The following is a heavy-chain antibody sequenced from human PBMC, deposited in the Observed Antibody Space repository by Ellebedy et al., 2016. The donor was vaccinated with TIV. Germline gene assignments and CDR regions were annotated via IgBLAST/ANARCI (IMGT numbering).Heavy chain of an antibody. V-gene: IGHV1-69*13. CDR2: TNPMYDTA. Sequence: AASVKVSCKASGGTFRHYLISWVRQAPGQGLEWMGGTNPMYDTANYAHRLHGRVAISADESTSTAYMELRSLTSEDTAVYYCATPDYQNISRVMDVWGQGTSVTVSS. D-gene: IGHD4-11*01. CDR3: ATPDYQNISRVMDV. J-gene: IGHJ6*02. CDR1: GGTFRHYL.